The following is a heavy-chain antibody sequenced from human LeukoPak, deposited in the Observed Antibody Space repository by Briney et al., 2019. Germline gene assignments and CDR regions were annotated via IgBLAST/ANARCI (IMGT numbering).Heavy chain of an antibody. V-gene: IGHV3-20*04. D-gene: IGHD5-18*01. CDR2: INWNGGST. J-gene: IGHJ4*02. CDR3: ARDNSYGYDY. CDR1: GFTFDDYG. Sequence: GGSLRLPCAASGFTFDDYGMSWVRQAPGKGLEWVSGINWNGGSTGYADSVKGRFTISRDNAKNSLYMQMNSLRAEDTALYYCARDNSYGYDYWGQGILVTVSS.